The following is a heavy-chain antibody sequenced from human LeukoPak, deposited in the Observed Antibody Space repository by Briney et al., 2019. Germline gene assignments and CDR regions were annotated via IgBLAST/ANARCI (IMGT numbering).Heavy chain of an antibody. CDR2: INHSGST. CDR1: GGSFSGYY. Sequence: SETLSLTCAVYGGSFSGYYWSWIRQPPGKGLEWIGEINHSGSTNYNPSLKSRVTISVDTSKSQFSLKLSSVTAADTAVYYCARAIWFGESRFDYWGQGTLVTVSS. CDR3: ARAIWFGESRFDY. D-gene: IGHD3-10*01. J-gene: IGHJ4*02. V-gene: IGHV4-34*01.